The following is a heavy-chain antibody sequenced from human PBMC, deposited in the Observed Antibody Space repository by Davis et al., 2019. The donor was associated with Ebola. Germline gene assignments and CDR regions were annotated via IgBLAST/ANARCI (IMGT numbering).Heavy chain of an antibody. CDR1: GFTFSNYA. CDR2: ISASGADI. Sequence: PGGSLRLSCVASGFTFSNYAMSWVRQAPGGGLEWVSGISASGADIKYADSVRGRFSISSDDSKNTLYLQMESLRAEDTAVFYCAEGGTNNFLGANWGQGTLVTVSS. CDR3: AEGGTNNFLGAN. V-gene: IGHV3-23*01. D-gene: IGHD2-8*01. J-gene: IGHJ4*02.